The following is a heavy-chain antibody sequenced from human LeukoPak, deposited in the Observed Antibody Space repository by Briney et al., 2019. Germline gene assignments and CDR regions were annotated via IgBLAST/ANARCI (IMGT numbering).Heavy chain of an antibody. CDR3: ARDASSGSEAFDI. CDR1: GYTFTGYY. Sequence: ASVKVSCKASGYTFTGYYMHWVRQAPGQGLEWMGWINPNSGGTNYAQKFQGRVTMTRDTSISTAYMELSRLRSDDTAVYYCARDASSGSEAFDIRGQGTMVTVSS. J-gene: IGHJ3*02. CDR2: INPNSGGT. D-gene: IGHD3-22*01. V-gene: IGHV1-2*02.